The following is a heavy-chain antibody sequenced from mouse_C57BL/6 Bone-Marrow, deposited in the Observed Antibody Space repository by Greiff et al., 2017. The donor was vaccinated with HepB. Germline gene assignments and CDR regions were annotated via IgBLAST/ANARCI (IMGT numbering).Heavy chain of an antibody. CDR1: GFTFSSYA. J-gene: IGHJ1*03. CDR2: ISDGGSYT. V-gene: IGHV5-4*01. D-gene: IGHD2-3*01. CDR3: ARVYDGYYWYFDV. Sequence: EVQVVESGGGLVKPGGSLKLSCAASGFTFSSYAMSWVRQTPEKRLEWVATISDGGSYTYYPDNVKGRFTISRDNAKNNLYLQMSHLKSEDTAMYYCARVYDGYYWYFDVWGTGTTVTVSS.